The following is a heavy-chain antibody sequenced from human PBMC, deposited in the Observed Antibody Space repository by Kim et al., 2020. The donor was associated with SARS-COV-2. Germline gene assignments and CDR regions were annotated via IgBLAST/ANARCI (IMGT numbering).Heavy chain of an antibody. V-gene: IGHV4-39*01. CDR2: T. J-gene: IGHJ4*02. Sequence: TYYNPSRTGRVSISIDASKNQFSLRLNSVTASDTALYYCARRNYPYYFDSWGQGILVTVSS. CDR3: ARRNYPYYFDS. D-gene: IGHD1-7*01.